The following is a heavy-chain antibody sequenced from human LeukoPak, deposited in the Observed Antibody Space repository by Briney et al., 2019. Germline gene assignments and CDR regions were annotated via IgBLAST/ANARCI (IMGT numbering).Heavy chain of an antibody. J-gene: IGHJ4*02. Sequence: GGSLRLSCAASGFTFSSYWMSWVRQAPGKGLEWVANIKQDGSEKYYVDSVKGRFTISRDNAKNSLYLQMNSLRAEDTAVYYCARGIGIAAAGTRGFDYWGQGTLVTVSS. CDR3: ARGIGIAAAGTRGFDY. CDR1: GFTFSSYW. CDR2: IKQDGSEK. V-gene: IGHV3-7*01. D-gene: IGHD6-13*01.